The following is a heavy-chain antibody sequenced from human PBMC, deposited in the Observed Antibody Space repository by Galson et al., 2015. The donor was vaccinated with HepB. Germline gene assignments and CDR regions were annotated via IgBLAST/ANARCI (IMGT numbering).Heavy chain of an antibody. V-gene: IGHV3-11*06. CDR1: GFTFSDYY. D-gene: IGHD1-26*01. CDR3: ARGISGTYFFDY. Sequence: LRLSCAASGFTFSDYYMTWIRQAPGKGLEWVSYISSSTTYRNYADSVKGRFTISRDNAKNSLYLQMNSLRVEDTAVYYCARGISGTYFFDYWGQGTPVTVSS. CDR2: ISSSTTYR. J-gene: IGHJ4*02.